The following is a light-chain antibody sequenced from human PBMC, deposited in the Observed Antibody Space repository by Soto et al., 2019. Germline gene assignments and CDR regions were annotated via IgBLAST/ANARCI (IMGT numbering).Light chain of an antibody. CDR2: WAS. J-gene: IGKJ5*01. V-gene: IGKV4-1*01. Sequence: IVMTQAPDSLAGSLGERATITCTSSQSLLSTSNNKNYLGWFQQRPGQPPRLLISWASTRESGVPDRFSGSGSGTDFTLTISSLQAEDVAVYYCQQYYGSPITFGQGTRLEIK. CDR1: QSLLSTSNNKNY. CDR3: QQYYGSPIT.